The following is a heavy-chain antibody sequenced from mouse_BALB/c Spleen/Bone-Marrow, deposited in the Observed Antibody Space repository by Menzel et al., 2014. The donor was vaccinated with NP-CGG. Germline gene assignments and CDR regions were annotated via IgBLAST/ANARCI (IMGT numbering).Heavy chain of an antibody. CDR2: INSNGGST. Sequence: DVQLQESGGGLVQPGGSLKLSCAASGFTFSSYGMSWVRQTPDKRLELVATINSNGGSTYYPDGVKGRFTISRDNAKNTLYLQMSSLKSEDTAMYYCARDYDYDYWGQGTTLTVSS. J-gene: IGHJ2*01. CDR1: GFTFSSYG. D-gene: IGHD2-4*01. CDR3: ARDYDYDY. V-gene: IGHV5-6-3*01.